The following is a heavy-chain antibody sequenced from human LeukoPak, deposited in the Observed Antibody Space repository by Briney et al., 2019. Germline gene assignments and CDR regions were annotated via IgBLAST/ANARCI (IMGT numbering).Heavy chain of an antibody. CDR1: GFTFSSYG. Sequence: GGSLRLSCAASGFTFSSYGMHWVRQAPGKGLEWVAFIRFDEVNKYYAESVKGRFTISRDNSKDTLYLQMNSLRSEDTAVYFCAKRGGYCSGGSCYQFDYWGQGTLVTVPS. V-gene: IGHV3-30*02. CDR3: AKRGGYCSGGSCYQFDY. D-gene: IGHD2-15*01. CDR2: IRFDEVNK. J-gene: IGHJ4*02.